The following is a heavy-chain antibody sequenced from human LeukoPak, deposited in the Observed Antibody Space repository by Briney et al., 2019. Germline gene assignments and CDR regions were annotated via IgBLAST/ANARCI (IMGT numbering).Heavy chain of an antibody. V-gene: IGHV5-51*01. CDR2: IYPGDSDT. CDR3: ARLRGVSTPGTRSYFDY. J-gene: IGHJ4*02. Sequence: GESLKISCYGSGYKFTSYWIVWVRQMPGKGLEWMGNIYPGDSDTTYSPSFQGLVTISVDKSITTAYLQWSNLRASDTAIYYCARLRGVSTPGTRSYFDYWGQGTLVTVSS. D-gene: IGHD1/OR15-1a*01. CDR1: GYKFTSYW.